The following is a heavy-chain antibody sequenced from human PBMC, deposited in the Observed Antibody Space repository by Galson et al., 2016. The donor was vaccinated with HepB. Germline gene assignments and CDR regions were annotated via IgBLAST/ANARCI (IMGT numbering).Heavy chain of an antibody. CDR3: AGGLGATPLLDY. CDR2: IWDDGTNE. J-gene: IGHJ4*02. D-gene: IGHD1-26*01. CDR1: GFTFSVYG. Sequence: LRLSCAASGFTFSVYGMHWLRQAPGKGLEWVAVIWDDGTNEKYADSVKGRLTISRDNSRNTLYLQLNSLRVEDTAVYYCAGGLGATPLLDYWGQGARVSVAS. V-gene: IGHV3-33*01.